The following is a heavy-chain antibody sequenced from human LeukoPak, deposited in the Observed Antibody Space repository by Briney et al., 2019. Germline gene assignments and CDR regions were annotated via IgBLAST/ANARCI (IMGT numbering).Heavy chain of an antibody. D-gene: IGHD3-9*01. Sequence: PWGGPGLSRAAPRVTFIRYAISPGRPAPGKGLGGVSAISGGCGSTYYADSVKGRFTISRDNSKNTLYLQMNSLRAEDTAVYYCAKSAPTYYDILTGRLLYFDYWGQGTLVTVSS. J-gene: IGHJ4*02. CDR3: AKSAPTYYDILTGRLLYFDY. CDR2: ISGGCGST. CDR1: RVTFIRYA. V-gene: IGHV3-23*01.